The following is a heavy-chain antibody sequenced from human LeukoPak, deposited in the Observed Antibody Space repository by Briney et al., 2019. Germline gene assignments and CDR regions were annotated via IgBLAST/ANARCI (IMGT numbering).Heavy chain of an antibody. J-gene: IGHJ3*02. CDR1: GGSISSYY. D-gene: IGHD2-15*01. CDR2: IYYSGST. V-gene: IGHV4-59*08. Sequence: TSETLSLTCTVSGGSISSYYWSWIRQPPGKGLEWIGYIYYSGSTNYNPSLKSRVTISVDTSKNQFSLKLSSVTAADTAVYYCARLPGSGHDAFDIWGQGTMVTVSS. CDR3: ARLPGSGHDAFDI.